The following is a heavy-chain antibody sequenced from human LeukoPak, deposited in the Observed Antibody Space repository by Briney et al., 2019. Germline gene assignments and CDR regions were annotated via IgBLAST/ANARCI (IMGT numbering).Heavy chain of an antibody. D-gene: IGHD4-23*01. CDR2: IYYTGAT. Sequence: SETLSLTCTVSGASIDSYYWSWIRQPPGKGLEWIGYIYYTGATNYNPSLKSRVTISLGMSKNHFSLRLSSVTAVDTAIYYCASLTTMVTPETFDIWGQGTMVTVSS. CDR3: ASLTTMVTPETFDI. V-gene: IGHV4-59*01. CDR1: GASIDSYY. J-gene: IGHJ3*02.